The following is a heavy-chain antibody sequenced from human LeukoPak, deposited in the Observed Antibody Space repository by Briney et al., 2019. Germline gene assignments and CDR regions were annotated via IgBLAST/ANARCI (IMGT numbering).Heavy chain of an antibody. CDR2: IGGDGIA. D-gene: IGHD3-16*01. V-gene: IGHV3-69-1*01. CDR3: AKDRANWAIDD. Sequence: GGSLRLSCAASGFTFTDHPMNWVRQAPGKGLEWISYIGGDGIAFYADSVKGRFTASKDDARKSMYLQMNSLRVEDTAVYYCAKDRANWAIDDWGQGTQVTVSS. J-gene: IGHJ4*02. CDR1: GFTFTDHP.